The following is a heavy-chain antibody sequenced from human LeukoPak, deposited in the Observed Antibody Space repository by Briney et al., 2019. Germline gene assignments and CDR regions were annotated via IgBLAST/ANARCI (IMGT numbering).Heavy chain of an antibody. CDR2: IYPGDSDT. V-gene: IGHV5-51*01. D-gene: IGHD6-13*01. CDR3: ARSPAIAAAGTQKYYYYYGMDV. J-gene: IGHJ6*02. Sequence: GESLKISCKGSGYSFTSYWIGWVRQMPGKGLEWMGIIYPGDSDTRYSPSFQGQVTISADKSISTAYLQWSSLKASDTAMYYCARSPAIAAAGTQKYYYYYGMDVWGQGTTVXVSS. CDR1: GYSFTSYW.